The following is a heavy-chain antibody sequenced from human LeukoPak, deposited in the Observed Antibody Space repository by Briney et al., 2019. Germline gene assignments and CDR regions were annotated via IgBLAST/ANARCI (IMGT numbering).Heavy chain of an antibody. CDR2: IIPIFGTA. Sequence: SVKVSCKASGYTFTSYAISWVRQAPGQGLEWMGGIIPIFGTANYAQKFQGRVTITADKSTSTAYMELSSLRSEDTAVYYCARDTQVVAPTDAFDIWGQGTMVTVSS. CDR1: GYTFTSYA. V-gene: IGHV1-69*06. D-gene: IGHD2-15*01. J-gene: IGHJ3*02. CDR3: ARDTQVVAPTDAFDI.